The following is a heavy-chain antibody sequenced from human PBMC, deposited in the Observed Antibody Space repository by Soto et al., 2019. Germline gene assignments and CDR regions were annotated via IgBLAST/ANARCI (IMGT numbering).Heavy chain of an antibody. D-gene: IGHD2-21*02. Sequence: ASVKVSCKSSGYPFTHYGITWVRPAPGQGLEWMGWISPFNGNTNYGQALQGRVTLTTDTSTGTLYMELSSLRSEDTAVYYCARGGDIVVVTAPLDHWGQGTLVTVSS. V-gene: IGHV1-18*01. CDR2: ISPFNGNT. CDR1: GYPFTHYG. CDR3: ARGGDIVVVTAPLDH. J-gene: IGHJ5*02.